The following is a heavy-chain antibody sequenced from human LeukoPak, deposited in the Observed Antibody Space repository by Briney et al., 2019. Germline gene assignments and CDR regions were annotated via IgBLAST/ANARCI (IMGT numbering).Heavy chain of an antibody. CDR3: ARGTYYDSSGYIY. D-gene: IGHD3-22*01. Sequence: NPGGSLRLSCAASGFTFSSYSMNWVRQAPGKGLEWVSYISSSSSYIYYADSVKGRFTISRDNAKNSLYLQMNSLRAEDTAVYYCARGTYYDSSGYIYWGQGTLVTVSS. CDR2: ISSSSSYI. V-gene: IGHV3-21*01. J-gene: IGHJ4*02. CDR1: GFTFSSYS.